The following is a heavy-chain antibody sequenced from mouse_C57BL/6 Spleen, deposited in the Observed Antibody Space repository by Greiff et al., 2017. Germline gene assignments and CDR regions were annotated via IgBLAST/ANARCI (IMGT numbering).Heavy chain of an antibody. D-gene: IGHD4-1*01. Sequence: QVHVKQSGAELVKPGASVKLSCKASGYTFTSYWMQWVKQRPGQGLEWIGEIDPSDSYTNYNQKFKGKATLTVDTSSSTAYMQLSSLTSEDSAVYYCARGLGRGYFEVWGTGTTVTVSS. J-gene: IGHJ1*03. V-gene: IGHV1-50*01. CDR3: ARGLGRGYFEV. CDR1: GYTFTSYW. CDR2: IDPSDSYT.